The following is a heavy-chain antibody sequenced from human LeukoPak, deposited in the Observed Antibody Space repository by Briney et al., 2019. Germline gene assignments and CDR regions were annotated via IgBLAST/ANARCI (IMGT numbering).Heavy chain of an antibody. CDR1: GGSISSSSYY. J-gene: IGHJ6*02. Sequence: KTSETLSLTCTVSGGSISSSSYYWGWIRQPPGKGLELIGSKYCSGNSYYNPSLKSRASISVDTSKNQFSLKLSSVTAADTAVYYCARLYYYYGMDVWGQGTTVTVSS. CDR3: ARLYYYYGMDV. V-gene: IGHV4-39*01. CDR2: KYCSGNS.